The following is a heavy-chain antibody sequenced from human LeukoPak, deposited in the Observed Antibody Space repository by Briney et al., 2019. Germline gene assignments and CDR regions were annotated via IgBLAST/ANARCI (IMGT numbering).Heavy chain of an antibody. CDR1: GFTFSSYC. V-gene: IGHV3-33*01. D-gene: IGHD5-18*01. CDR3: ARVDTAGGIYV. Sequence: GGSLRLSCAASGFTFSSYCMHWVRQAPGKGLEWVAVIWYDGSNKYYADSEKRRFTISRDNSKNMLYLQMNSLRTEDTAVDYCARVDTAGGIYVCGQGTTVTVSS. J-gene: IGHJ6*02. CDR2: IWYDGSNK.